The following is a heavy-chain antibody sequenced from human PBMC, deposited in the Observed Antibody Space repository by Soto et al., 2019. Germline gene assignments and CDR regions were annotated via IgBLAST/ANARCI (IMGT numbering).Heavy chain of an antibody. D-gene: IGHD3-10*01. CDR3: VLWPPYYFDY. CDR1: GLTFCSYA. CDR2: ISGSGETT. Sequence: GGSLRLCCAACGLTFCSYAMSWVRQAPGKGLEWVSAISGSGETTYYADSVKGRFTISRDNSKNTLYLQMNSLRADDTAVYYCVLWPPYYFDYWGQGTLVTVSS. J-gene: IGHJ4*02. V-gene: IGHV3-23*01.